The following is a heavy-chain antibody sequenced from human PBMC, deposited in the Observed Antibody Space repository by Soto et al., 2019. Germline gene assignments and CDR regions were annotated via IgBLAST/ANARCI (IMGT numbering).Heavy chain of an antibody. CDR1: GFTFSSYE. Sequence: PGGSLRLSCAASGFTFSSYEINWVRQAPGKGLEWVSVLSGSGDTAYYADSVRGRFTVSRDNSKKTLYLQMNSLRVEDSALYYCARGSTDSYPGSRIFDFWGRGTLVTVSS. J-gene: IGHJ4*02. CDR2: LSGSGDTA. CDR3: ARGSTDSYPGSRIFDF. D-gene: IGHD3-10*01. V-gene: IGHV3-23*01.